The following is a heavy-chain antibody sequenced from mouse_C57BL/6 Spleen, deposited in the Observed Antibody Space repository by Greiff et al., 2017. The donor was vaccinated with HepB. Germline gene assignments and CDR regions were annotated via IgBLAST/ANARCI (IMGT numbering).Heavy chain of an antibody. CDR2: IDPSDSYT. D-gene: IGHD1-1*01. J-gene: IGHJ2*01. V-gene: IGHV1-50*01. Sequence: QVQLQQPGAELVKPGASVKLSCKASGYTFTSYRMQWVKQRPGQGLEWIGEIDPSDSYTNYNQKFKGKATLTVDTSSSTAYMQLSSLTSEDSAVYYGARRGGVVEGYWGQGTTLTVSS. CDR1: GYTFTSYR. CDR3: ARRGGVVEGY.